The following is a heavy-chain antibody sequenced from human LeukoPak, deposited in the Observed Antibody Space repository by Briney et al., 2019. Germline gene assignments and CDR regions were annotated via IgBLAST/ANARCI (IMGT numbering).Heavy chain of an antibody. Sequence: PSETLSLTCTVSGGSISSGGYYWSWIRQHPGKGLEWIGYIYYSGSTYYNPSLKSRVTISVDMSKNQFSLKLSSVSAADTAVYYCARGSDPIVVVPTAFDYWGQGTLVTVSS. J-gene: IGHJ4*02. V-gene: IGHV4-31*03. CDR2: IYYSGST. CDR1: GGSISSGGYY. CDR3: ARGSDPIVVVPTAFDY. D-gene: IGHD2-2*01.